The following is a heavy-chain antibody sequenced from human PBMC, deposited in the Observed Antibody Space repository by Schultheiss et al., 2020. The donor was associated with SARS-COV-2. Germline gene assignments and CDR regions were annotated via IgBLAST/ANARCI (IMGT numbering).Heavy chain of an antibody. Sequence: GGSLRLSCAASGFTFSSYSMNWVRQAPGKGLEWVSSISSSSSYIYYADSVKGRFTISRDNSKNTLYLQMNSLRAEDTAVYYCAKDAAAGTDGGGKSYYYYYGMDVWVQGTTVTVSS. CDR2: ISSSSSYI. CDR3: AKDAAAGTDGGGKSYYYYYGMDV. CDR1: GFTFSSYS. D-gene: IGHD6-13*01. J-gene: IGHJ6*02. V-gene: IGHV3-21*04.